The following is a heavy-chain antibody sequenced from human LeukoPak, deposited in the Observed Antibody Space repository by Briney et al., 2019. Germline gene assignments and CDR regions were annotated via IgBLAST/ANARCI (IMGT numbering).Heavy chain of an antibody. CDR2: ISAYNGNT. Sequence: ASVKVSCKASGYTFTSYGISWVRQAPGQGLEWMGWISAYNGNTNYAQKLQGRVTMTTDTSTSTAYMELRSLRSDDTAVYYCARDLMTTVNHYYYYGMDAWGQGTTVTVSS. V-gene: IGHV1-18*01. CDR1: GYTFTSYG. D-gene: IGHD4-4*01. CDR3: ARDLMTTVNHYYYYGMDA. J-gene: IGHJ6*02.